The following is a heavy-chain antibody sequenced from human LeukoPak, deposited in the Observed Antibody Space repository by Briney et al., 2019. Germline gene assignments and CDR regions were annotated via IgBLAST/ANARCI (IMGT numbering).Heavy chain of an antibody. V-gene: IGHV5-51*01. Sequence: GESLQISCQGSGYSFTSYWIGWVRQMPGKGLEWMGIIYPGDSDTRYSPSFQGQATISADKSISTAYLQLSSLKASDTAMYYCARLSGSYFNWFDPWGQGTLVTVSS. D-gene: IGHD1-26*01. CDR1: GYSFTSYW. J-gene: IGHJ5*02. CDR2: IYPGDSDT. CDR3: ARLSGSYFNWFDP.